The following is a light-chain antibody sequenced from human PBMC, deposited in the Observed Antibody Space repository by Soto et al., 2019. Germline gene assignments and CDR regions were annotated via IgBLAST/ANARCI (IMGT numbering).Light chain of an antibody. CDR3: QVWDTSSDNPVR. CDR2: NDG. V-gene: IGLV3-21*04. CDR1: NIGSKT. Sequence: SYELTQPPSVSVAPGRTARITCGGNNIGSKTVQWYQQKPGQAPILVMYNDGDRPSGIPERFSGSKSGNTAPLTISRVEAGDEADYHCQVWDTSSDNPVRFGEGTKVTVL. J-gene: IGLJ2*01.